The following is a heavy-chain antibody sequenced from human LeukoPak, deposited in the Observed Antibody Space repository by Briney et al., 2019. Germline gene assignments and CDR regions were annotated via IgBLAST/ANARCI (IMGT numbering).Heavy chain of an antibody. D-gene: IGHD4-23*01. CDR1: GFTFSSYE. J-gene: IGHJ6*03. V-gene: IGHV3-21*01. Sequence: GGSLRLSCAASGFTFSSYEMNWVRQAPGKGLEWVSSISSSSSYIYYVDSVKGRFTISRDNAKKSLYLQMNSLRAEDTALYYCARDGDTVLTRGYYYYMDVWGKGTTVTVSS. CDR3: ARDGDTVLTRGYYYYMDV. CDR2: ISSSSSYI.